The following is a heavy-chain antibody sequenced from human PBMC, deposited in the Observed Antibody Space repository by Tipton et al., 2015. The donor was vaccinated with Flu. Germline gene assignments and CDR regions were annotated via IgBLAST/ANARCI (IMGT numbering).Heavy chain of an antibody. CDR2: IKHDGSET. CDR3: ARVSGGGYYFDY. V-gene: IGHV3-7*03. J-gene: IGHJ4*02. D-gene: IGHD2-15*01. CDR1: GISFSSYW. Sequence: SLRLSCAASGISFSSYWMSWVRQPPGKGLEWVATIKHDGSETFYVDSVKGRFTISRDNAKNSLYLQMNSLRAEDTAVYYCARVSGGGYYFDYWGQGTLVTVSS.